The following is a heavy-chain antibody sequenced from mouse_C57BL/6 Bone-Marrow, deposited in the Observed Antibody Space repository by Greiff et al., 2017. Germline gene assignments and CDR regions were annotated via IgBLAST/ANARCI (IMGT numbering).Heavy chain of an antibody. Sequence: VQLQQSVAELVRPGASVKLSCTASGFNIKNTYMHWVKQRPEQGLEWIGRIDPANGTTKYAPKFPGKATITADTSSNTACLQLSSLTSEDTAVYYCARSDGYLFYDMDYWGTGTSGTVSS. CDR3: ARSDGYLFYDMDY. V-gene: IGHV14-3*01. D-gene: IGHD2-3*01. CDR2: IDPANGTT. CDR1: GFNIKNTY. J-gene: IGHJ4*01.